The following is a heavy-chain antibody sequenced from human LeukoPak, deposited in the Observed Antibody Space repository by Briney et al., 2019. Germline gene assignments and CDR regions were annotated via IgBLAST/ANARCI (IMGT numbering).Heavy chain of an antibody. Sequence: PGGSLRLSCAASGFTFSSYWMHWVRQAPGKGLEWVAVVSYDGSNKYYADSVKGRFTISRDNSKNTLYLQMNSLRPEDTAVYYCAKDSYYGSGSYFYFDYWGQGTLVTVSS. CDR3: AKDSYYGSGSYFYFDY. CDR1: GFTFSSYW. V-gene: IGHV3-30*18. J-gene: IGHJ4*02. CDR2: VSYDGSNK. D-gene: IGHD3-10*01.